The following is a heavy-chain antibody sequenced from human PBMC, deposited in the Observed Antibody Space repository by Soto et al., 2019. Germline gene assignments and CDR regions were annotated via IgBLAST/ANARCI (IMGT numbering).Heavy chain of an antibody. D-gene: IGHD6-13*01. CDR3: AKDISSSWYVPGMDV. CDR1: GFTFDDYA. CDR2: ITWNSNRI. V-gene: IGHV3-9*01. Sequence: GGSLRLSCAASGFTFDDYAMHWVRQAPGKGLEWVSGITWNSNRIAYADSVKGRFTISRDNAKKSLYLQMNSLRTEDTAFYYCAKDISSSWYVPGMDVWGQGTTVTVSS. J-gene: IGHJ6*02.